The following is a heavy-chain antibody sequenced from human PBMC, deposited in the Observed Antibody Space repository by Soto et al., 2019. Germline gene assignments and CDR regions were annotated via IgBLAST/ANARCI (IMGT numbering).Heavy chain of an antibody. CDR1: GYTFTSYG. Sequence: ASVKVSCKASGYTFTSYGISWVRQAPGQGLEWMGWISAYNGNTNYAQKLQGRVTMTTDTSTSTAYMELRSLRSDDTAVYYCARAPVVPAAMWLGYYYYYYGMDVWGQGTTVTVSS. J-gene: IGHJ6*02. D-gene: IGHD2-2*01. V-gene: IGHV1-18*04. CDR2: ISAYNGNT. CDR3: ARAPVVPAAMWLGYYYYYYGMDV.